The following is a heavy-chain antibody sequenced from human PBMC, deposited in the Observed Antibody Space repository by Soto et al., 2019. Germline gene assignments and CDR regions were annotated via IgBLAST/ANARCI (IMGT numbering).Heavy chain of an antibody. V-gene: IGHV3-23*01. CDR3: AREKYSSSSYYFDY. Sequence: GSLRLSCAASGFTFSSYAMTWVRQAPGKGLEWVSIVSYNGGDTYYADSVKGRFTISRDNSKNTLYLQMNSLRAEDTAVYYCAREKYSSSSYYFDYWGQGTLVTVSS. J-gene: IGHJ4*02. D-gene: IGHD6-6*01. CDR1: GFTFSSYA. CDR2: VSYNGGDT.